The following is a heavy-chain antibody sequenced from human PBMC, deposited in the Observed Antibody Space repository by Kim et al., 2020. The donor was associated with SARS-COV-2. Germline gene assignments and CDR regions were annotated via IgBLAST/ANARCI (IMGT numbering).Heavy chain of an antibody. CDR3: ARDLVRYCTCGVCYRRAYYYYMDV. V-gene: IGHV1-18*01. J-gene: IGHJ6*03. Sequence: ASVKVSCKASGYTFTSYGISWVRQAPGQGLEWMGWISAYNGNTNYAQKLQGRVTMTTDTSTSTAYMELRSLRSDDTAVYYCARDLVRYCTCGVCYRRAYYYYMDVWGKGTTVTVSS. CDR1: GYTFTSYG. D-gene: IGHD2-8*02. CDR2: ISAYNGNT.